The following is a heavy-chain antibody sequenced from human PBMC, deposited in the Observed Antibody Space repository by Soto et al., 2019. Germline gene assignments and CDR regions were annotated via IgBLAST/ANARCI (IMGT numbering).Heavy chain of an antibody. J-gene: IGHJ4*02. Sequence: PGGSLRLSCAASGFTFSSYAMSWVRQAPGKGLEWVSAISGSGGSTYYADSVKGRFTISRDNSKNTLYLQMNSLRAEDTAVYYCAKARYYDSSGYYYSWGQGTLVTVSS. CDR1: GFTFSSYA. CDR2: ISGSGGST. CDR3: AKARYYDSSGYYYS. D-gene: IGHD3-22*01. V-gene: IGHV3-23*01.